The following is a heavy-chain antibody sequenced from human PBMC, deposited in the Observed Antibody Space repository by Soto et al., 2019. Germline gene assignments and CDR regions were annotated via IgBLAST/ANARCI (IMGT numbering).Heavy chain of an antibody. D-gene: IGHD3-10*01. CDR2: IIPILGIA. CDR3: ARDYQFGELYLWFDP. V-gene: IGHV1-69*04. J-gene: IGHJ5*02. Sequence: GASVKVSCKASGGTFSSYTISWVRQAPGQGLEWMGRIIPILGIANYAQKFQGRVTITADKSTSTAYMELSSLRSEDTAVYYCARDYQFGELYLWFDPWGQGTLVTVSS. CDR1: GGTFSSYT.